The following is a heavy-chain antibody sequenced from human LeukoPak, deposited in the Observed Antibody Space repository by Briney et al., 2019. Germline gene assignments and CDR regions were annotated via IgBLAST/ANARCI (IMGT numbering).Heavy chain of an antibody. V-gene: IGHV4-39*01. J-gene: IGHJ5*01. CDR1: GGSFSSGSYY. CDR3: ARHREAYTNSWFHY. D-gene: IGHD2-2*02. Sequence: SETLSLTCTVSGGSFSSGSYYWGWIRQPPGKGLEWIGSIYYSGTTYYNPSLKSRVTISVDTSENQFSLKLSSVTAADMAVYYCARHREAYTNSWFHYWGQGTLVTVSS. CDR2: IYYSGTT.